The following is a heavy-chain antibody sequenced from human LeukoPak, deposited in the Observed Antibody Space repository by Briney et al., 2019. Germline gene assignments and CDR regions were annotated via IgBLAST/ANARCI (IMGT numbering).Heavy chain of an antibody. V-gene: IGHV1-69*04. Sequence: ASVKVSCKASGGTFSSYAISWVRQAPGQGLEWMGRIIPILGIANYAQKFQGRVTITADKSTSTAYMELSSLRSEDTAVYYCARSGDLTTIYYYGMGVWGQGTTVTVSS. D-gene: IGHD4-17*01. CDR3: ARSGDLTTIYYYGMGV. CDR2: IIPILGIA. CDR1: GGTFSSYA. J-gene: IGHJ6*02.